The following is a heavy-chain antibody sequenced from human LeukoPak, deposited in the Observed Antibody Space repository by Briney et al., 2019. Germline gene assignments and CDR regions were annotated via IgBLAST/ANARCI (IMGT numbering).Heavy chain of an antibody. CDR2: ISGSGGST. Sequence: PGGSLRLSCAASGFTFSSYAMSWVRQAPGKGLEWVSAISGSGGSTYYADSVKGRFTISRDNSKNTLYLQMNSLRAEDTAVYYCAKDPAPRSAPSFWSGYYIGNWFDPWGQGTLVTVSS. CDR3: AKDPAPRSAPSFWSGYYIGNWFDP. J-gene: IGHJ5*02. CDR1: GFTFSSYA. V-gene: IGHV3-23*01. D-gene: IGHD3-3*01.